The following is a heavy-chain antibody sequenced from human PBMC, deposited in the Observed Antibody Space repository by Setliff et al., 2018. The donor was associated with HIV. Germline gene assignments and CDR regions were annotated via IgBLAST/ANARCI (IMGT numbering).Heavy chain of an antibody. CDR3: ARFMRGIIIRDYYYGLDV. D-gene: IGHD3-10*01. Sequence: TLSLTCAVSGYSISNGYYWGWIRQPPGKGLEWIGNIYHCGNAYFHPSLKSRVTISVDPSKNQFSLNLTPVTAADTAVYYCARFMRGIIIRDYYYGLDVWGQGTTVTVSS. CDR1: GYSISNGYY. J-gene: IGHJ6*02. V-gene: IGHV4-38-2*01. CDR2: IYHCGNA.